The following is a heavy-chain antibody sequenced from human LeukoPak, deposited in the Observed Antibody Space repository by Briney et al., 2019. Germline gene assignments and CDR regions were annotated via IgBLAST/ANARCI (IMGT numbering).Heavy chain of an antibody. CDR2: ISCNSGSI. CDR3: AKDWLPFTKNGFYYMDV. Sequence: GGSLRLSCVVSGFTFDDYAMHWVRQAPGKGLEWVSGISCNSGSIGYADSVEGRFTISRDNAKNAMYLQMNSLRAEDTALYYCAKDWLPFTKNGFYYMDVWGKGTTVTVS. D-gene: IGHD2-8*01. CDR1: GFTFDDYA. J-gene: IGHJ6*03. V-gene: IGHV3-9*01.